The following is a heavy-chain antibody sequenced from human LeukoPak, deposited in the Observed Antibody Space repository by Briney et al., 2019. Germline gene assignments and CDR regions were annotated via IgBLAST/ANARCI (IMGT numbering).Heavy chain of an antibody. CDR3: ARGPLEGILLSLY. CDR2: INPNSGGT. D-gene: IGHD2-15*01. CDR1: GYTFTGYY. Sequence: ASVKVSCMASGYTFTGYYMHWVRQAPGQGLEWMGWINPNSGGTNYAQKFQGRVTMTRDTSISTAYMELSRLRSDDTAVYYCARGPLEGILLSLYWGQGTLVTVSS. J-gene: IGHJ4*02. V-gene: IGHV1-2*02.